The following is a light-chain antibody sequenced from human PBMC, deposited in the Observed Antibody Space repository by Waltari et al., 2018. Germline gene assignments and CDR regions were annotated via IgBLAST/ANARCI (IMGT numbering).Light chain of an antibody. Sequence: EIVMTQSPATLSVSPGERATLSCRASRSVSSKFVWYQQKPGHAPRLLINGASTRATGIPARFSGSGSGTEFTLTISSLQSEDFAVYYCQQYDNWPYTFGQGTKLEIK. CDR1: RSVSSK. V-gene: IGKV3D-15*01. J-gene: IGKJ2*01. CDR2: GAS. CDR3: QQYDNWPYT.